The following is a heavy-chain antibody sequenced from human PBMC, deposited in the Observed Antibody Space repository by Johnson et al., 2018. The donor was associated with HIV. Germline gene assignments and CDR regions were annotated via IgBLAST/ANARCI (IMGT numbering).Heavy chain of an antibody. Sequence: VQLVESGGGMVQPGRSLRLSCAATGFIFNDYALHWVRQAPGKGLEWVSGISWNSGNKYYADSVKGRFTISRDNSKNTLYLQMNTLRAEDTALYYCASQLGATGAFDIWGQGTMVTVSS. D-gene: IGHD1-26*01. J-gene: IGHJ3*02. CDR3: ASQLGATGAFDI. CDR2: ISWNSGNK. V-gene: IGHV3-9*01. CDR1: GFIFNDYA.